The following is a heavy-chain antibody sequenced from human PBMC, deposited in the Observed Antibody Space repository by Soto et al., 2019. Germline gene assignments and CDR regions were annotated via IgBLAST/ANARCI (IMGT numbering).Heavy chain of an antibody. CDR3: ARGGHYYDSSGPYYFDY. J-gene: IGHJ4*02. CDR1: GGSISSYY. Sequence: PSETLSLTCTVSGGSISSYYWSWIRQPPGKGLEWIGYIYYSGSTNYNPSLKSRVTISVDTSKDQFSLKLSSVTAADTAVYYCARGGHYYDSSGPYYFDYWGQGTLVTVSS. V-gene: IGHV4-59*01. CDR2: IYYSGST. D-gene: IGHD3-22*01.